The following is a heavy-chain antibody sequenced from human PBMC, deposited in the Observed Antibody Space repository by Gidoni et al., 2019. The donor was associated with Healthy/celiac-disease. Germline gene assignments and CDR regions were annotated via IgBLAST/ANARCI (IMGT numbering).Heavy chain of an antibody. D-gene: IGHD3-9*01. CDR3: ARWNTYYDILETTYYYYGMDV. J-gene: IGHJ6*02. CDR1: GFTFSSYW. V-gene: IGHV3-74*01. CDR2: INSDGSST. Sequence: EVQLVESGGGLVQPGGSLRLSCAASGFTFSSYWMHWVRQAPGKGLVWVSRINSDGSSTSYADSVKGRFTISRDNAKNTLYLQMNSLRAEDTAVYYCARWNTYYDILETTYYYYGMDVWGQGTTVTVSS.